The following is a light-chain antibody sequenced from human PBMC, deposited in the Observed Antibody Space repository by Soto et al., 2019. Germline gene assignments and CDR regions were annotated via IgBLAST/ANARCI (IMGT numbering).Light chain of an antibody. Sequence: EIVMTQSPATQSVSPGERATLSCRASQSVSSNLAWYQQKPGQAPRLLIYGASTRATGVPARFSGSGSGTDFTLTISSLQSEDFAVYYCHQYKNWLRETFGQGTKVDIK. J-gene: IGKJ1*01. V-gene: IGKV3-15*01. CDR3: HQYKNWLRET. CDR2: GAS. CDR1: QSVSSN.